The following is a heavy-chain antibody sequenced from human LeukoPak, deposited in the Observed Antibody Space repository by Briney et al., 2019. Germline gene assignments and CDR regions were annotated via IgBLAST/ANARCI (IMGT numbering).Heavy chain of an antibody. V-gene: IGHV4-39*01. CDR2: IYYSGST. Sequence: SGTLSLTCTVSGGSISSSSYYWGWIRQPPGKGLEWIGSIYYSGSTYYNPSLKSRVTISVDTSKNQFSLKLSSVTAADTAVYYCARPGIAVADYYFDYWGQGTLVTVSS. CDR1: GGSISSSSYY. J-gene: IGHJ4*02. CDR3: ARPGIAVADYYFDY. D-gene: IGHD6-19*01.